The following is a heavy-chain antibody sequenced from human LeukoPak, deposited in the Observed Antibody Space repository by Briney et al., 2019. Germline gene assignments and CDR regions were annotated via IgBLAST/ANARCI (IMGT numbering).Heavy chain of an antibody. CDR3: ARAVSHYDFWSGSYAPNYLDY. CDR1: GDSIRRFY. CDR2: TSNNGST. Sequence: SETLSLTCSVSGDSIRRFYWTWIREPPGRGREWIAFTSNNGSTIYNPSLKSRVTMSVDTSNNQSSLKVNSVTAADTAVYYCARAVSHYDFWSGSYAPNYLDYWGQGARVTVSS. J-gene: IGHJ4*02. V-gene: IGHV4-59*03. D-gene: IGHD3-3*01.